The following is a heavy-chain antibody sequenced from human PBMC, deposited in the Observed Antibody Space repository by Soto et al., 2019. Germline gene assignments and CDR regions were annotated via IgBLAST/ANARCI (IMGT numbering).Heavy chain of an antibody. CDR1: GFTFNKAW. V-gene: IGHV3-15*01. Sequence: VVSLRLSFTASGFTFNKAWMSWVRQAPGKGPEWVGRIRSKTDGGTTDYAAPVRGRFTVSSDDSKNTLYLQMNSLKTEDTAVYYGTTQRKNTVIFFESWCQGPLVSVSS. CDR2: IRSKTDGGTT. D-gene: IGHD4-17*01. CDR3: TTQRKNTVIFFES. J-gene: IGHJ4*02.